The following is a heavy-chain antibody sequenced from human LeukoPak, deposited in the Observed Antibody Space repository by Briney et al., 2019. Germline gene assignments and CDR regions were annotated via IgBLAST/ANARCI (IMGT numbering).Heavy chain of an antibody. D-gene: IGHD1-14*01. V-gene: IGHV4-59*11. CDR3: VRTNPWDLTYYFDY. CDR2: IFHSGST. Sequence: SETLSLTCTVSGGSIKSHFWSWVRQPPGKGLEWIGYIFHSGSTNYNPSLKSRVTISVDTSKNQFSLRLPSVTAADTAVYYCVRTNPWDLTYYFDYWGQGTLVTVSS. CDR1: GGSIKSHF. J-gene: IGHJ4*02.